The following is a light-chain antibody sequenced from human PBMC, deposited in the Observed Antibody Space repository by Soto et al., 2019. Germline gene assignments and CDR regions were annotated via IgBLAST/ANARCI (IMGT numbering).Light chain of an antibody. V-gene: IGKV3-20*01. J-gene: IGKJ1*01. Sequence: EIVLTQSPGTLSLSPGERATLSCRASQSVSSSYLDWYQQKPGQAPRLLIYGASSRATGNPDRFSGSGSGRDFRLTISRLEPEDFAVYYCQQYGSSPPWTFGQGTKVEIK. CDR2: GAS. CDR3: QQYGSSPPWT. CDR1: QSVSSSY.